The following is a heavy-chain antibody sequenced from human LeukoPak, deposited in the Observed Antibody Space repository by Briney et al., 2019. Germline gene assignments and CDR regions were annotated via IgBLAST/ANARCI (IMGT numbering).Heavy chain of an antibody. D-gene: IGHD5-18*01. V-gene: IGHV4-59*01. CDR3: TRASRGYSYGFAEY. Sequence: SETLSLTCTVSGGSISSYYWSWIRQPPGKGLEWIGYIYYSGSTNYNPSLKSRVTISVDTSKNQLSLNLNSVTAADTAVYYCTRASRGYSYGFAEYWGQGTLVTVSS. CDR1: GGSISSYY. CDR2: IYYSGST. J-gene: IGHJ4*02.